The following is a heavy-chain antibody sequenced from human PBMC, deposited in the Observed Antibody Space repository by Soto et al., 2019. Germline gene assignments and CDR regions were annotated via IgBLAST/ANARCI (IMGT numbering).Heavy chain of an antibody. D-gene: IGHD2-2*01. CDR3: VREGLYAMDV. J-gene: IGHJ6*02. CDR1: GFTFNSYE. Sequence: EVRLVQSGGGVVQPGGSLRLSCEVSGFTFNSYEMYWVRRAPGKGLEWVGYISSSGETVYYAASVKGRFTISRDNTKNSLYLQMNSLGAEDAAMYYCVREGLYAMDVWGPGTTVTVSS. V-gene: IGHV3-48*03. CDR2: ISSSGETV.